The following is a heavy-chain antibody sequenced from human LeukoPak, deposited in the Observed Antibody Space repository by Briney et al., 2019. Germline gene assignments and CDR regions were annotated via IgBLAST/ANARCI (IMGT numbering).Heavy chain of an antibody. Sequence: SQTLSLTSTVPGGPITSSIYSWGWIRQPPGKGRGGIWSIYYIGSTYYNPSLKRRVTISVDTSKNQFSLKLSSVTAADTAVYYCARVFPDYYDSSGYYPRDSAFDIWGQGTMVTVSS. D-gene: IGHD3-22*01. CDR3: ARVFPDYYDSSGYYPRDSAFDI. V-gene: IGHV4-39*07. CDR1: GGPITSSIYS. CDR2: IYYIGST. J-gene: IGHJ3*02.